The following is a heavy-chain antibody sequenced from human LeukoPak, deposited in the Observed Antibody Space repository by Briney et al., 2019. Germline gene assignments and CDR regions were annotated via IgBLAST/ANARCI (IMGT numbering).Heavy chain of an antibody. CDR1: GFPFSSHD. D-gene: IGHD1-26*01. V-gene: IGHV3-13*01. CDR2: IGADGDI. Sequence: PGGSLRLSCAASGFPFSSHDMHWVRQAPGKTLEWVSVIGADGDIYYSVSVKGRFTISRENAKNSLYLQMNSLRAEDTAVYYCARDKVVGATVFDYWGQGTLVTVSS. CDR3: ARDKVVGATVFDY. J-gene: IGHJ4*02.